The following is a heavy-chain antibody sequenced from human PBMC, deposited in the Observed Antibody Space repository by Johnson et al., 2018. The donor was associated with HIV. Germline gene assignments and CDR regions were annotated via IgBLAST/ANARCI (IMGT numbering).Heavy chain of an antibody. V-gene: IGHV3-7*03. CDR3: AKVGGQLELSDAFDI. CDR1: GLTVSSNY. J-gene: IGHJ3*02. D-gene: IGHD6-6*01. CDR2: INQDGGEK. Sequence: VQLVESGGGLIQPGGSLRLSCAASGLTVSSNYMTWVRQAPGKGLEWVANINQDGGEKYYADSVKGRFTISRDNTKKSLYLQMNSLRAEDTALYYCAKVGGQLELSDAFDIWGQGTMVTVSS.